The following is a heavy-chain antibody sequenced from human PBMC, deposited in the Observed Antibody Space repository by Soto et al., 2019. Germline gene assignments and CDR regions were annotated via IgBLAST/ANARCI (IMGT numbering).Heavy chain of an antibody. D-gene: IGHD2-2*02. CDR2: ISAYNGNT. Sequence: WASVEVSCKASGYTFTSYGISWVRQAPGEGLEWMGWISAYNGNTNYAQKLQGRVTMTTDTSTSTAYMELRSLRSDDTAVYYCARDRDIVVVPAAISNYYYGMDVWGQGTTVTVSS. V-gene: IGHV1-18*04. CDR3: ARDRDIVVVPAAISNYYYGMDV. CDR1: GYTFTSYG. J-gene: IGHJ6*02.